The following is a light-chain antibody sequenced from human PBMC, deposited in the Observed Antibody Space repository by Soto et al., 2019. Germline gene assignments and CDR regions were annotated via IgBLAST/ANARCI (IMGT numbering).Light chain of an antibody. Sequence: QSVLTQPPSVSGAPGQRVTISCTGSSSNIGAGYVHWYQQLPGTAPTLLIYGNSNRPSGVPDRFSGSKSGTSASLAITGLQAEDEADYYCQSYDSSLSGSVFGGGTKLTVL. CDR2: GNS. CDR3: QSYDSSLSGSV. CDR1: SSNIGAGY. V-gene: IGLV1-40*01. J-gene: IGLJ3*02.